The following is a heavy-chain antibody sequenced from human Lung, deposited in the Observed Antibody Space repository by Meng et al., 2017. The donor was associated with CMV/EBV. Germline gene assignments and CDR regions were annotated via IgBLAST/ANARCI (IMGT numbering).Heavy chain of an antibody. CDR1: GYTFTSYG. D-gene: IGHD3-22*01. V-gene: IGHV1-18*01. J-gene: IGHJ4*02. CDR2: ISSYNGNT. CDR3: ARNTYYYDSSGYYTDY. Sequence: SXXVSXXASGYTFTSYGISWVQQAPGQGLEWMGWISSYNGNTNYAQKLQGRVTMTTDTSTSTAYTELRSLRSDDTAGYYCARNTYYYDSSGYYTDYWCQGTLVTVSS.